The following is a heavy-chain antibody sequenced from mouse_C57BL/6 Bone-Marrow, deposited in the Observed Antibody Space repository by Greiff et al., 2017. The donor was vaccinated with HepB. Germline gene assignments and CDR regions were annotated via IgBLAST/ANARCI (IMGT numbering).Heavy chain of an antibody. V-gene: IGHV1-74*01. CDR3: ATVPYDGSSYDAMDY. Sequence: QVQLQQPGAELVKPGASVKVSCKASGYTFTSYWMHWVKQRPGQGLEWIGRIHPSDSATNYNQKFKGKATLTVDKSSSTAYMQLSSLTSEDSAVYYCATVPYDGSSYDAMDYWGQGTSVTVSS. CDR2: IHPSDSAT. J-gene: IGHJ4*01. CDR1: GYTFTSYW. D-gene: IGHD1-1*01.